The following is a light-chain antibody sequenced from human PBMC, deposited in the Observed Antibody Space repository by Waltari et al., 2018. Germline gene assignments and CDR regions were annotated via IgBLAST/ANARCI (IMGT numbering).Light chain of an antibody. CDR3: QQYKNYPWT. CDR2: RAT. V-gene: IGKV1-5*03. Sequence: DIQMTQSPSSLSASVGDRVTVTCRASPSVDSWLAWYQQKPGEATKVLIHRATSLQSGVPSRFSGSGSETEFTLTINSLQADDFGIYYCQQYKNYPWTFGQGTKVEIK. J-gene: IGKJ1*01. CDR1: PSVDSW.